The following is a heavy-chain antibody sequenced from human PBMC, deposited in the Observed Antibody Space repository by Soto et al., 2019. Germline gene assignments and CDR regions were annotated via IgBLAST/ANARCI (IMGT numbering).Heavy chain of an antibody. V-gene: IGHV4-39*01. J-gene: IGHJ5*02. Sequence: SETMSLTCTVSGGSISSSSYYWGWIRQPPGKGLEWIGSIYYSGTTYYNPSLESRATISIDTSNNHSYLKLRSVTAADSAVYYCARHDAVSRNWFDPWGQGTRVTVSS. CDR3: ARHDAVSRNWFDP. CDR2: IYYSGTT. CDR1: GGSISSSSYY.